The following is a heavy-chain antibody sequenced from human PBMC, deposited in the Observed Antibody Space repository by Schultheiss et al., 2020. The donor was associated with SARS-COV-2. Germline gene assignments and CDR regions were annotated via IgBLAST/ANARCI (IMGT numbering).Heavy chain of an antibody. CDR3: ARGTRVVVPAAGFGWFDP. D-gene: IGHD2-2*01. V-gene: IGHV3-23*01. CDR2: ISGSGGST. CDR1: GFTFSSYS. J-gene: IGHJ5*02. Sequence: GGSLRLSCAASGFTFSSYSMNWVRQAPGKGLEWVSAISGSGGSTYYADSVKGRFTISRDNSKNTLYLQMNSLRAEDTAVYYCARGTRVVVPAAGFGWFDPWGQGTLVTVSS.